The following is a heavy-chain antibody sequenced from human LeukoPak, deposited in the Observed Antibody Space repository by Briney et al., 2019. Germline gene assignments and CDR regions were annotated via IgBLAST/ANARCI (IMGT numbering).Heavy chain of an antibody. CDR2: IKEDGSAK. CDR3: ARCPYDSTGYYSVPSHLDY. Sequence: GGSLRLSCAASGFTFSSYWMTWVRQAPGKGLEWVANIKEDGSAKYYVDSLRGRFSISRDNVKNSLFLQMNSLSDDDTAVYYCARCPYDSTGYYSVPSHLDYWGQGTLVTVSS. CDR1: GFTFSSYW. J-gene: IGHJ4*02. V-gene: IGHV3-7*01. D-gene: IGHD3-22*01.